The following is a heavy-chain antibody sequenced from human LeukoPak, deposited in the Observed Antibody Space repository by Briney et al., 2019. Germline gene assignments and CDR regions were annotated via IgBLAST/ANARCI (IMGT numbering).Heavy chain of an antibody. J-gene: IGHJ4*02. D-gene: IGHD1-26*01. CDR1: AFSFNAYN. Sequence: PGGSLRLSCAASAFSFNAYNMNWVRQAPGKGLEWVSSISYTGTYIYYADSVKGRFTISRDNTQNSLYLQMNSLRAEDTAIYYCVRDRGTYRLIDYWGQGTLVTVSS. CDR2: ISYTGTYI. CDR3: VRDRGTYRLIDY. V-gene: IGHV3-21*04.